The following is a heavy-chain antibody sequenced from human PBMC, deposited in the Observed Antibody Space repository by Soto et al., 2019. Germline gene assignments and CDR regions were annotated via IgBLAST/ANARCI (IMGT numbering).Heavy chain of an antibody. J-gene: IGHJ4*02. Sequence: EVQLVESGGGLVKPGGSLRLSCAASGFTFSSYSMNWVRQAPGKGLEWVSSISSSSSYIYYADSVKGRFTISRDNAKNSLYLQMNSLRAEDTAVYYCAREWGGARLHTPGDYWGQGTLVTVSS. D-gene: IGHD3-16*01. V-gene: IGHV3-21*01. CDR2: ISSSSSYI. CDR3: AREWGGARLHTPGDY. CDR1: GFTFSSYS.